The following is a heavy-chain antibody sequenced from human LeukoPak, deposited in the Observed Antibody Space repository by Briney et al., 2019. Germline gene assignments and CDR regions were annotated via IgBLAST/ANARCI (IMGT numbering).Heavy chain of an antibody. Sequence: SETLSLTCTVSGGSISSSSYYWGWIRQPPGKGLEWIGSIYYSGSTYYNPSLKSRVTISVDTSKNQFSLKLSSVTAADTAVYYCVRERGSTDNWFDPWGQGTLVTVSS. J-gene: IGHJ5*02. D-gene: IGHD1-26*01. CDR1: GGSISSSSYY. V-gene: IGHV4-39*07. CDR3: VRERGSTDNWFDP. CDR2: IYYSGST.